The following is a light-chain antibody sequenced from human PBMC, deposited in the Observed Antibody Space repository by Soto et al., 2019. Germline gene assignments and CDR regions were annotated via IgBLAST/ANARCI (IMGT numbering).Light chain of an antibody. CDR2: KVS. CDR3: QQYNSYSPWT. V-gene: IGKV1-5*03. CDR1: QSISSW. Sequence: DIQMTQSPSTLSASVGDRVTITCRASQSISSWLAWYQQKPGKAPKLLIYKVSSLEGGVPSRFSGSGSGTEFTLTISSLQPDDFATYYCQQYNSYSPWTFGQGTKVDIK. J-gene: IGKJ1*01.